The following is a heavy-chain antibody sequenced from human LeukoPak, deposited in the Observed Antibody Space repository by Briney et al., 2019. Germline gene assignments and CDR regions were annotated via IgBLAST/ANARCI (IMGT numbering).Heavy chain of an antibody. Sequence: SETLSLTCTVSGGSISSSSYYWGWIRQPPGKGLEWIGSIYYSGSTYYNPSLKSRVTISVDTSKNQFSLKLSSVTAADTAVYYCASLYYYDSSGPDSAPFDYWGQGTLVTVSS. J-gene: IGHJ4*02. CDR2: IYYSGST. CDR1: GGSISSSSYY. V-gene: IGHV4-39*01. CDR3: ASLYYYDSSGPDSAPFDY. D-gene: IGHD3-22*01.